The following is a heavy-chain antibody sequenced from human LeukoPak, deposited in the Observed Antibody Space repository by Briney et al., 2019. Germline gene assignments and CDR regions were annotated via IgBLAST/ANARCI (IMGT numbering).Heavy chain of an antibody. D-gene: IGHD3-10*01. CDR3: ARDPPRIYGSGSYDFSWFDP. CDR2: IIPIFGTA. CDR1: GGTFISYA. Sequence: SVTVSCKASGGTFISYAISWVRQAPGQGLEWMGGIIPIFGTANYAQKFQGRVTIAADESTSTAYMELSSLRSEDTAVYYCARDPPRIYGSGSYDFSWFDPWGQGTLVTVSS. V-gene: IGHV1-69*01. J-gene: IGHJ5*02.